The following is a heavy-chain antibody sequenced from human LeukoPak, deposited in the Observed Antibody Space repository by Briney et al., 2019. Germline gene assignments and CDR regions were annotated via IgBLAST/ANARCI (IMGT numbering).Heavy chain of an antibody. Sequence: PGGSLRLSCAASGFTFSSYAMHWVRQAPGKGLEWVAVISYDGSNKYYADSVKGRFTISRDNSKNTLYLQMNSLRAEDTAVYYCARDEAPVGYYDSSGDIWGQGTMVTVSS. CDR1: GFTFSSYA. CDR3: ARDEAPVGYYDSSGDI. V-gene: IGHV3-30-3*01. CDR2: ISYDGSNK. D-gene: IGHD3-22*01. J-gene: IGHJ3*02.